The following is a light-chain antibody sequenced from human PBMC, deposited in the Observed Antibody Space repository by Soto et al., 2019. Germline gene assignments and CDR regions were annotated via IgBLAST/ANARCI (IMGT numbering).Light chain of an antibody. J-gene: IGKJ5*01. Sequence: EIVLTQSPATLSLSPGERATLSCRASQSVVNYLAWYEQKPGQAPRLLIYDASNRAAGIPARFSGSGSETDFTLTISSLEPEDFAVYYCQQRNFWPITFGQGTRLETK. CDR1: QSVVNY. V-gene: IGKV3-11*01. CDR3: QQRNFWPIT. CDR2: DAS.